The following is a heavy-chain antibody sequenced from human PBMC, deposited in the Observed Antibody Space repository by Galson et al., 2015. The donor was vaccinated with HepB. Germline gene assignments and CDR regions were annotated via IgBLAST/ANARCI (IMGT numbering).Heavy chain of an antibody. Sequence: SLRLSCAASGFTFTDHGMTWVRQVPGKGPEWVSAISWNGASARYGSSVEGRFTISRDNTKNSLYLQMNSLRVEDTALYYCARLTGLVVFGPADYWGQGILVTVSS. CDR3: ARLTGLVVFGPADY. CDR2: ISWNGASA. D-gene: IGHD3-22*01. J-gene: IGHJ4*02. CDR1: GFTFTDHG. V-gene: IGHV3-20*04.